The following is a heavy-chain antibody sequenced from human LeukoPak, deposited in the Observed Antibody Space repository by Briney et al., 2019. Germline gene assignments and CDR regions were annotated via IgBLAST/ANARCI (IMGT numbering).Heavy chain of an antibody. CDR1: GFAFSNYN. J-gene: IGHJ4*02. CDR2: ISSSGSTT. Sequence: GGSLRLSCAASGFAFSNYNMNWVRQAPGKGLEWVSDISSSGSTTYYADSVKGRFTISRDNAKNSLYLEMNSLRAEDTAVCYCARALLTVHYGSSGGFGYWGQGTLVTVPS. CDR3: ARALLTVHYGSSGGFGY. D-gene: IGHD3-22*01. V-gene: IGHV3-48*03.